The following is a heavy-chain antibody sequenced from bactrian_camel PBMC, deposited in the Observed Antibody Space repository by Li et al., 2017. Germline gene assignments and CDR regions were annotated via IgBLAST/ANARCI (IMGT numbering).Heavy chain of an antibody. J-gene: IGHJ4*01. D-gene: IGHD7*01. CDR2: IYREGPGT. CDR1: GGISSSNC. Sequence: HVQLVESGGGLVQPGGSLRLSCAASGGISSSNCLGWFRQAPGKEREGVAAIYREGPGTYLADSVKGRFAISRDNAKNTLYLQMNSLKTEDTAVYYCATDEDWSWHYWGQGTQVTVS. CDR3: ATDEDWSWHY. V-gene: IGHV3S54*01.